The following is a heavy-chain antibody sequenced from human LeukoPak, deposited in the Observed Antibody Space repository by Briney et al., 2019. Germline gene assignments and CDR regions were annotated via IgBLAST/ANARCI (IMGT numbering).Heavy chain of an antibody. Sequence: GGSLRLSCAASGFTLGSYWMHWVRQAPGKGLVWVSRIDTDGRSTNYADSVKGRFTISRDNAKNTLYLQMNSLRAEDTAVYYCTRGLLGIDYWGQGTLVTVSS. CDR3: TRGLLGIDY. D-gene: IGHD2-8*02. J-gene: IGHJ4*02. CDR1: GFTLGSYW. CDR2: IDTDGRST. V-gene: IGHV3-74*01.